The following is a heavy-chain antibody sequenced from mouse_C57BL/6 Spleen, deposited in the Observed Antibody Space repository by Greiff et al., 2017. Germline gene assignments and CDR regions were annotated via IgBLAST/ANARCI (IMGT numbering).Heavy chain of an antibody. D-gene: IGHD1-1*01. CDR2: ISYDGSN. Sequence: EVKLVESGPGLVKPSQSLSITCSVTGYSITSGYYWNWIRQFPGNKLEWMGYISYDGSNKSNPSHKNRISITRDTSKNQFFLKLNSVTTEDTATYYCARENYGSSYVGAFFDYWGQGTTLTVSS. CDR3: ARENYGSSYVGAFFDY. CDR1: GYSITSGYY. J-gene: IGHJ2*01. V-gene: IGHV3-6*01.